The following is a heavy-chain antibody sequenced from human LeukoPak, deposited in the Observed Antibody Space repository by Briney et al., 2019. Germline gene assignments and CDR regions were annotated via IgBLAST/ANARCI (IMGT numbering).Heavy chain of an antibody. V-gene: IGHV4-39*01. D-gene: IGHD2-21*02. CDR2: IYYSGST. Sequence: SETLSLTCTVSGGSITSSSYYWGWIRQPPGKGLEWIGSIYYSGSTYYNPSLKSRVTISVDTSKNQFSLKLSSVTAADTAVHYCARGHCFGGDCYFDYWGPGTLVIVSS. CDR3: ARGHCFGGDCYFDY. CDR1: GGSITSSSYY. J-gene: IGHJ4*02.